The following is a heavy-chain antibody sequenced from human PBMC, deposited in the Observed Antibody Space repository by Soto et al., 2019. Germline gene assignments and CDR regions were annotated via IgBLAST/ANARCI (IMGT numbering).Heavy chain of an antibody. J-gene: IGHJ4*02. CDR2: ISSSSNYI. Sequence: SGGSLRLSCAASGFTFSIYTMNWVRQAPGKGLEWVSSISSSSNYIYYADSLKGRFTISRDNAKNSLFLQMNSLRAEDTAVYYCARDRAVIDTLAFFDYWGQGAQVTVS. CDR1: GFTFSIYT. D-gene: IGHD3-16*01. V-gene: IGHV3-21*01. CDR3: ARDRAVIDTLAFFDY.